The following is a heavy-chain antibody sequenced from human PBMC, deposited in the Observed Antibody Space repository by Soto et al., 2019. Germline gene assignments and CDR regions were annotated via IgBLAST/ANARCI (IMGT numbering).Heavy chain of an antibody. D-gene: IGHD3-22*01. Sequence: GGSLRLSCAASGFTFSSYGMHWVRQAPGKGLEWVAVISYDGSNKYYADSVKGRFTISRDNSKNTLYLQMNSLRAEDTAVYYCAKDRHYYDSSGSDYWGQGTLVTVSS. CDR2: ISYDGSNK. CDR3: AKDRHYYDSSGSDY. J-gene: IGHJ4*02. V-gene: IGHV3-30*18. CDR1: GFTFSSYG.